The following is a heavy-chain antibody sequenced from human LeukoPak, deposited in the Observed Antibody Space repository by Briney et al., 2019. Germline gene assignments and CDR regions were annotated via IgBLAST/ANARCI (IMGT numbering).Heavy chain of an antibody. D-gene: IGHD3-10*01. V-gene: IGHV1-2*04. Sequence: GASVKVSCKASGYTFTGYYMHWVRQAPGQGLEWMGWINPNSGGTNYAQKFQGWVTMTRDTSISTAYMELSRLRSDDTAVYYCARATPIITMVRGVIPYNWFDPWGQGTLVTVSS. CDR3: ARATPIITMVRGVIPYNWFDP. CDR1: GYTFTGYY. CDR2: INPNSGGT. J-gene: IGHJ5*02.